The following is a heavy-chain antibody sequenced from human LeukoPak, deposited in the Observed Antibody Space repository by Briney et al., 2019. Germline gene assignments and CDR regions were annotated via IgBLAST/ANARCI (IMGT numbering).Heavy chain of an antibody. Sequence: GGSLRLSCAASGFTFSSYAMSWVRQAPGKGLEWVSAISGSGGSTYYADSVKGRFTISRDNSKNTLYLQMNSLRVEDTAVYYCAKDYYYGSGSSQIDYWGQGTLVTVSS. CDR3: AKDYYYGSGSSQIDY. J-gene: IGHJ4*02. D-gene: IGHD3-10*01. CDR1: GFTFSSYA. CDR2: ISGSGGST. V-gene: IGHV3-23*01.